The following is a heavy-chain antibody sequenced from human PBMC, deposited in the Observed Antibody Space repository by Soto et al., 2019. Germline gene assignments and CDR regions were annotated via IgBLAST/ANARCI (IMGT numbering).Heavy chain of an antibody. CDR2: INAGNGNT. D-gene: IGHD2-15*01. J-gene: IGHJ5*02. V-gene: IGHV1-3*01. CDR3: ARPPGGCLTQSDP. Sequence: VASVEVSCAASGYTFTSYAMHWVGQAAGQRLEWMGWINAGNGNTKYSQKFQGRVTITRDTSASTAYMELSSLRSEDTAVYYCARPPGGCLTQSDPWGHGTFVTLSS. CDR1: GYTFTSYA.